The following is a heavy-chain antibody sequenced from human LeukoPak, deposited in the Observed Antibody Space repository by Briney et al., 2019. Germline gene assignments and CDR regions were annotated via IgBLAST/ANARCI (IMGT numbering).Heavy chain of an antibody. Sequence: SGTLSLTCAVSGGSISSSNWWSWVRQPPGKGLEWIGEIYHSGSTNYNPSLKSRVTISVDKSKNQFSLKLSSVTAADTAVYYCARGQWLVRQGVSRFWFDPWGQGTLVTVSS. J-gene: IGHJ5*02. CDR1: GGSISSSNW. CDR2: IYHSGST. CDR3: ARGQWLVRQGVSRFWFDP. D-gene: IGHD6-19*01. V-gene: IGHV4-4*02.